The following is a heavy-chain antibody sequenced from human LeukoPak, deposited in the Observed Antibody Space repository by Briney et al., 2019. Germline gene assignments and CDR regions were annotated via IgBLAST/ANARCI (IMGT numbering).Heavy chain of an antibody. CDR3: ARDPYDSSGYYLF. Sequence: GASVKVSCKASGYTFTSYDINWVRQATGQGLEWMGWMNPNSGNTGYAQKLQGRVTMTADTSTSTAYMELRSLRSDDTAVYYCARDPYDSSGYYLFWGQGTLVTVSS. CDR1: GYTFTSYD. V-gene: IGHV1-8*01. D-gene: IGHD3-22*01. CDR2: MNPNSGNT. J-gene: IGHJ4*02.